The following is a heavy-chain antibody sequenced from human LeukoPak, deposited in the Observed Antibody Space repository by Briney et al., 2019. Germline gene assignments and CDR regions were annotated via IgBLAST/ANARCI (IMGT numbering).Heavy chain of an antibody. J-gene: IGHJ4*02. CDR2: INHSGST. CDR3: ARYPYYDFWSGYYFFDY. V-gene: IGHV4-34*01. CDR1: GGSFSGYY. Sequence: PSETLSLTCAVYGGSFSGYYWSWIRQPPGKGLEWIGEINHSGSTNYNPSLKSRVTISVDTSKNQFSLKLSSVTAADTAVYYRARYPYYDFWSGYYFFDYWGQGTLVTVSS. D-gene: IGHD3-3*01.